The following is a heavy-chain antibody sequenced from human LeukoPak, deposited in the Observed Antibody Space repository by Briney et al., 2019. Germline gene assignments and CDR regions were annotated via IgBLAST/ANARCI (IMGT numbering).Heavy chain of an antibody. CDR3: ARKGNWNYDY. J-gene: IGHJ4*02. V-gene: IGHV3-21*01. CDR1: GFSFNSYS. D-gene: IGHD1-1*01. CDR2: ISSTSSYI. Sequence: PGGSLRLSCTASGFSFNSYSMNWVRQAPGKGLEWVSSISSTSSYIHYADSVKGRFTISRDSARNSLYLQMNSLRVEDTAVYYCARKGNWNYDYWGQGTLVTVSS.